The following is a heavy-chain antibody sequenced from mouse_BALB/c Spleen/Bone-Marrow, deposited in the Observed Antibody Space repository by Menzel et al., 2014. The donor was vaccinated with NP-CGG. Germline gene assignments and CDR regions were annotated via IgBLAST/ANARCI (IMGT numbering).Heavy chain of an antibody. J-gene: IGHJ4*01. CDR3: TRHGEVRRFYYALDY. CDR1: GFTFSSYS. CDR2: ISNGGGST. D-gene: IGHD2-14*01. Sequence: EGHLVESGGGLVQPGGSLKLSCTASGFTFSSYSMSWVRQTPEKRLEWVAYISNGGGSTYYPDAVKGRFIISRDNAKNSLYLQMSSLKSEAAAMYYCTRHGEVRRFYYALDYWGQGTSVTVST. V-gene: IGHV5-12-2*01.